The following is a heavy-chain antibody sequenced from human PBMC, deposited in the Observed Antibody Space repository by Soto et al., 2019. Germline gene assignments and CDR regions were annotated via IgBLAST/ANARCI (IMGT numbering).Heavy chain of an antibody. CDR2: ISAYNGNT. CDR1: GYTFTSYG. Sequence: QVQLVQSGAEVKKPGASVKVSCKASGYTFTSYGISWVRQAPGQGLEWMGWISAYNGNTNYAQKLQGRVTMTTDTSTSTAYMELRSLRSDDTAVYYCERAAQMATTHPWFDPWGQGTLVTVSS. CDR3: ERAAQMATTHPWFDP. J-gene: IGHJ5*02. V-gene: IGHV1-18*01. D-gene: IGHD5-12*01.